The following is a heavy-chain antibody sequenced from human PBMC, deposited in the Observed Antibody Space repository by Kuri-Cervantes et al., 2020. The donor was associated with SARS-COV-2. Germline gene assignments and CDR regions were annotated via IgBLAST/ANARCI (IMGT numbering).Heavy chain of an antibody. J-gene: IGHJ3*02. D-gene: IGHD2-2*01. CDR1: GGTFSTYA. V-gene: IGHV1-46*03. CDR3: ARGGLVPAASDAFDI. Sequence: ASVKVSCKASGGTFSTYAINWLRQAPGQGLEWMGIINPSGGSTSYAQKFQGRVTMTRDTSTSTVYMQLSSLRYEDTAVYYCARGGLVPAASDAFDIWGQGTMVTVSS. CDR2: INPSGGST.